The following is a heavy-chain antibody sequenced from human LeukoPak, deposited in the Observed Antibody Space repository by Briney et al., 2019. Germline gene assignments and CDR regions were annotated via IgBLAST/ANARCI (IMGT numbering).Heavy chain of an antibody. CDR2: IRSKAYGGTT. J-gene: IGHJ4*02. D-gene: IGHD3-22*01. V-gene: IGHV3-49*03. CDR1: GFTFGDYA. Sequence: GGSLRLSCTASGFTFGDYAMSWFRQAPGKGLEWVGLIRSKAYGGTTEYAASVKGRFTISRDDSKSIAYLQMNSLKTEDTAVYYCTRAPLYYYDSSGYTDYWGQGTLVTVSS. CDR3: TRAPLYYYDSSGYTDY.